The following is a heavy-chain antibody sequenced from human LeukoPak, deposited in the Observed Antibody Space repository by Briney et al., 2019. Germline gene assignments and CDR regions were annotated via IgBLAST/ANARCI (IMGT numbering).Heavy chain of an antibody. Sequence: SETLSLTCTVSGGSISSYYWSWIRQPPGKGLEWIGYIYYSGSTNYNPYLKSRVTISVDTSKNQFSLKLTSMTAADTAVYYCARARVSQIPGNYYYYMDVWGKGTTVTVSS. CDR1: GGSISSYY. CDR3: ARARVSQIPGNYYYYMDV. D-gene: IGHD2-8*01. V-gene: IGHV4-59*01. CDR2: IYYSGST. J-gene: IGHJ6*03.